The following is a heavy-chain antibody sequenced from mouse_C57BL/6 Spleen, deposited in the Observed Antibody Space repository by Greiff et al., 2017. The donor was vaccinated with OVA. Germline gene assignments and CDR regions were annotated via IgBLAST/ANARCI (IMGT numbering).Heavy chain of an antibody. CDR3: ARSYGSSYWYFDV. CDR1: GFTFSSYG. J-gene: IGHJ1*03. Sequence: DVHLVESGGDLVKPGGSLKLSCAASGFTFSSYGMSWVRQTPDKRLEWVATISSGGSYTYYPDSVKGRFTISRDNAKNTLYLQMSSLKSEDTAMYYCARSYGSSYWYFDVWGTGTTVTVSS. V-gene: IGHV5-6*01. D-gene: IGHD1-1*01. CDR2: ISSGGSYT.